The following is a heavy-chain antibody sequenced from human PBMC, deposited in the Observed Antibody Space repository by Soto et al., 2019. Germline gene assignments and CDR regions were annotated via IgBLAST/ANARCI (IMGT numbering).Heavy chain of an antibody. J-gene: IGHJ6*02. CDR2: INPNSGGT. V-gene: IGHV1-2*04. D-gene: IGHD2-15*01. Sequence: ASVKVSCKASGYTFTGYYMHWVRQAPGQGLKWMGWINPNSGGTNYAQKFQGWVTMTRDTSISTAYMELSSLKSDDTAVYYCSKGRWTVGHCSGGSCYDGMDVWGQGTTVTVSS. CDR1: GYTFTGYY. CDR3: SKGRWTVGHCSGGSCYDGMDV.